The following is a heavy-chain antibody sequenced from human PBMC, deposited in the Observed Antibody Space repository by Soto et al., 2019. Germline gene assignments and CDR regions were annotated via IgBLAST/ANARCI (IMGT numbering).Heavy chain of an antibody. D-gene: IGHD6-19*01. V-gene: IGHV3-30-3*01. Sequence: QVQLVESGGGVVQPGRSLRLSCAASGFTFRTYAMHWVRQAPGKGLEWVAVISHDGNNKYYTDSVKGRFTISRDNSKNTLYLQMNSLRAEDTAVYYCTRDGRERQWLDYSAYWGQGTLVTVSS. CDR1: GFTFRTYA. CDR2: ISHDGNNK. CDR3: TRDGRERQWLDYSAY. J-gene: IGHJ4*02.